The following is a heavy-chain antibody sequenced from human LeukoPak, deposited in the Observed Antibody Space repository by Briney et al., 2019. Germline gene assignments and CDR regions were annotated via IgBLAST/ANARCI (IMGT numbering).Heavy chain of an antibody. CDR2: INHSEST. Sequence: PSETLSLTCAVYGGSFSGYYWSWIRQPPGKGLEWIGEINHSESTNYNPSLKSRVTISVDTSKNQFSLKLSSVTAADTAVYYCARVLRYSWSIDYWGQGTPVTVSS. V-gene: IGHV4-34*01. CDR1: GGSFSGYY. J-gene: IGHJ4*02. CDR3: ARVLRYSWSIDY. D-gene: IGHD1-26*01.